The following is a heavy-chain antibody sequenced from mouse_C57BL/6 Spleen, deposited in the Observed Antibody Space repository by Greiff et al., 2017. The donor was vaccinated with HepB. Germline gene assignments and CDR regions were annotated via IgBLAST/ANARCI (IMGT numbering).Heavy chain of an antibody. V-gene: IGHV1-26*01. CDR1: GYTFTDYY. CDR2: INPNNGGT. J-gene: IGHJ3*01. D-gene: IGHD3-2*02. Sequence: VQLQQSGPELVKPGASVKISCKASGYTFTDYYMNWVKQSHGKSLEWIGDINPNNGGTSYNQKFKGKATLTVDKSSSTAYMELRSLTSEDSAVYYCARSQLRLRSWFAYWGQGTLVTVSA. CDR3: ARSQLRLRSWFAY.